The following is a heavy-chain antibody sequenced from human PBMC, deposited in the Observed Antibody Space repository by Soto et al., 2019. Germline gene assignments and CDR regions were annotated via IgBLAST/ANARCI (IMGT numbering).Heavy chain of an antibody. CDR2: IIPIFGTA. CDR1: GGTFSSYA. D-gene: IGHD3-22*01. J-gene: IGHJ6*02. V-gene: IGHV1-69*13. CDR3: AKVYYYDSSGYYPPAADYYYYGMDV. Sequence: ASVKVSCKACGGTFSSYAISWVRQAPGQGLEWMGGIIPIFGTANYAQKFQGRVTITADESTSTAYMELSSLRSEDTAVYYCAKVYYYDSSGYYPPAADYYYYGMDVWGQGTTVTVSS.